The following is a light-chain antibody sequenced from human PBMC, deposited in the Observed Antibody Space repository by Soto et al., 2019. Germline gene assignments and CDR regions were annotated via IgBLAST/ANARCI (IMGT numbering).Light chain of an antibody. J-gene: IGKJ4*01. CDR3: QQYNTYPLP. V-gene: IGKV1-5*01. CDR2: DAS. CDR1: QSISSW. Sequence: DIQMTQSPSTLSASVGDRVTITCRASQSISSWLAWYQQRPGKAPNLLIYDASSLESGVPSRFSGSGSGTEFTLTISSLQPNDFATYYCQQYNTYPLPFGGGTKVEIK.